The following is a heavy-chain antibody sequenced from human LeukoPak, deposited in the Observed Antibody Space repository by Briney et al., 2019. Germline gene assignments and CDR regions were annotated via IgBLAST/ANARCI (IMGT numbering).Heavy chain of an antibody. CDR1: GFTFSSYG. CDR3: AKEKGFGGFWSGYYDY. J-gene: IGHJ4*02. V-gene: IGHV3-33*06. CDR2: IWYDGSNK. Sequence: GGSLRLSCAASGFTFSSYGMHWVRQAPGKGLEWVAVIWYDGSNKYYADSVKGRFTISRDNSKNTLYLQMNSLRAEGTAVYYCAKEKGFGGFWSGYYDYRGQGTLVTVSS. D-gene: IGHD3-3*01.